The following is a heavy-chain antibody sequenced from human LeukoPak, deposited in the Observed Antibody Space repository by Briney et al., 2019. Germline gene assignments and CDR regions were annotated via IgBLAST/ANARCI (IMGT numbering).Heavy chain of an antibody. D-gene: IGHD3-10*01. CDR3: ARGGITMVRGGNWFDP. CDR2: IYTSGST. Sequence: SETLSLTSTVSGGSISSGSYYWSWIRQPAGKGLEWIGRIYTSGSTNYNPSLKSRVTISVDTSKNQFSLKLSSVTAADTAVYYCARGGITMVRGGNWFDPWGQGTLVTVSS. CDR1: GGSISSGSYY. V-gene: IGHV4-61*02. J-gene: IGHJ5*02.